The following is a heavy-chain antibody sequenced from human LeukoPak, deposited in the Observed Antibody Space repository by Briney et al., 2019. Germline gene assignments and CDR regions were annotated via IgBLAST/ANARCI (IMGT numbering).Heavy chain of an antibody. CDR1: GFTFSNYA. CDR3: ADPPNADY. CDR2: IGGSDGRT. J-gene: IGHJ4*02. D-gene: IGHD4/OR15-4a*01. V-gene: IGHV3-23*01. Sequence: PGGSLRLSCAAPGFTFSNYAMSWVRQAPGKGLEWVSSIGGSDGRTYYAESVQGRFTISRDNSKKTLHLQMNSLRVEDTAVYFCADPPNADYWGQGTLVTVSS.